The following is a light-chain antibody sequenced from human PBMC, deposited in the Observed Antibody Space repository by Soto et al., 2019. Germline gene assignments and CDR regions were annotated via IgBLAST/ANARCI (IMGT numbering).Light chain of an antibody. CDR2: DAS. Sequence: EIVLTQSPATLSLSPGERATLSCRASQSVSSYLAWYQQKPGQAPRLLIYDASNRATGIPARFSGSGSGTDFTLTISSLEPEDFAVYYCQQLSNFPQTFGQGTKVEIK. J-gene: IGKJ1*01. CDR1: QSVSSY. CDR3: QQLSNFPQT. V-gene: IGKV3-11*01.